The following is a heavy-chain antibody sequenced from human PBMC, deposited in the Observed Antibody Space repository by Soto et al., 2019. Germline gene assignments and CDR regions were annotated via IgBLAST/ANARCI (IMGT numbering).Heavy chain of an antibody. Sequence: KPSETLSLTCAVSGGSISSSNWWSWVRQPPGKGLEWIGEIYHSGSTNYNPSLKSRVTISVDKSKNQFSLKLSSVTAADTAVYYCARGGSGRQLNWFDPWGQGTLVTVSS. V-gene: IGHV4-4*02. D-gene: IGHD3-10*01. CDR3: ARGGSGRQLNWFDP. J-gene: IGHJ5*02. CDR1: GGSISSSNW. CDR2: IYHSGST.